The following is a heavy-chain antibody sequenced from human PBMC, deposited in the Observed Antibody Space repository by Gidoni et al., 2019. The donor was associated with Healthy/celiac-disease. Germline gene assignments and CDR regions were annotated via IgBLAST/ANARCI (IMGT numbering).Heavy chain of an antibody. V-gene: IGHV3-23*01. Sequence: EVQLLESGGGLVQPGGSLRLSCAASGFTFSSYAMSWVRQAPGKGLEGVSAISGSGGSTYYADSVKGRFTISRDNSKNTLYLQMNSLRAEDTAVYYCAKAGRIQYYYYGMDVWGQGTTVTVSS. J-gene: IGHJ6*02. D-gene: IGHD5-18*01. CDR1: GFTFSSYA. CDR3: AKAGRIQYYYYGMDV. CDR2: ISGSGGST.